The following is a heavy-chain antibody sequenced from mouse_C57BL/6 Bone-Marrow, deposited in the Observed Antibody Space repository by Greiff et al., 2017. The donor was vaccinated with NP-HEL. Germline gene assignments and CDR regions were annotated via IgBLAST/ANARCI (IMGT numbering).Heavy chain of an antibody. V-gene: IGHV1-54*01. J-gene: IGHJ4*01. Sequence: VHLVESGAELVRPGTSVKVSCKASGYAFTNYLIEWVKQRPGQGLEWIGVINPGSGGTNYNEKFKGKATLTADKSSSTAYMQLSSLTSEDSAVYFCARSGTGTNYAMDYWGQGTSVTVSS. CDR1: GYAFTNYL. D-gene: IGHD4-1*01. CDR2: INPGSGGT. CDR3: ARSGTGTNYAMDY.